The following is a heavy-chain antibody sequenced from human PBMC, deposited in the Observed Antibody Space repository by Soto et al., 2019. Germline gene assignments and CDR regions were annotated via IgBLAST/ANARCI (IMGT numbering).Heavy chain of an antibody. CDR2: ISYDGSNK. V-gene: IGHV3-30-3*01. D-gene: IGHD3-3*01. CDR3: ASSYDFWSGYHLDY. CDR1: GLTSSSYA. Sequence: GGSMKLSGAAPGLTSSSYAVPWVRQDPGKGLEWVAVISYDGSNKYYADSVKGRFTISRDNSKNTLYLQMNSLRAEDTAVYYCASSYDFWSGYHLDYWGQGTLVTVSS. J-gene: IGHJ4*02.